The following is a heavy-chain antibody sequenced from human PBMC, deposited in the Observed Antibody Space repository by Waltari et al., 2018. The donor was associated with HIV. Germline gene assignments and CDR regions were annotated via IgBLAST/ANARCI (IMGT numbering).Heavy chain of an antibody. Sequence: EVQLLESGGGLVQPGGSLRLSCAASGFTFSSYAMSWVRQAPGMGLEWVSAISGSGGNTYYADSVKVRFTISRDKSKNTLYLQMNSLRAEDTAVNYCAKDGPVVPAAASVAGGWGQGTLVTVSS. D-gene: IGHD2-2*01. CDR1: GFTFSSYA. CDR2: ISGSGGNT. V-gene: IGHV3-23*01. CDR3: AKDGPVVPAAASVAGG. J-gene: IGHJ4*02.